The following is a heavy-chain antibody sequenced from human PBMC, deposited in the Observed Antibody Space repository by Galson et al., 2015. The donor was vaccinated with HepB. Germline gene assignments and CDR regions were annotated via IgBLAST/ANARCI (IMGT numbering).Heavy chain of an antibody. CDR2: INAGNGNT. D-gene: IGHD6-13*01. CDR3: AREEGIAAAGSDY. J-gene: IGHJ4*02. CDR1: GYTFTSYA. Sequence: SVKVSCKASGYTFTSYAMHWVRQAPGQRLEWMGWINAGNGNTKYSQKFQGRVTITRDTSASTAYMELSSLRSEDTAVYYCAREEGIAAAGSDYWGQGTLVPVSS. V-gene: IGHV1-3*01.